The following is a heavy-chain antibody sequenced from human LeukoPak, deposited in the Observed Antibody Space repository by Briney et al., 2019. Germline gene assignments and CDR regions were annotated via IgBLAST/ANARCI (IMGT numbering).Heavy chain of an antibody. J-gene: IGHJ5*02. Sequence: ASVKVSCKASGYTFTSYGISWVRQAPGQGLEWMGWISAYNGNTNYAQKLQGRVTMTTDTSTSTAYMELRSLRSEDTAVYYCATASRSGWYGWFDPWGQGTLVTVSS. CDR2: ISAYNGNT. CDR1: GYTFTSYG. D-gene: IGHD6-19*01. CDR3: ATASRSGWYGWFDP. V-gene: IGHV1-18*01.